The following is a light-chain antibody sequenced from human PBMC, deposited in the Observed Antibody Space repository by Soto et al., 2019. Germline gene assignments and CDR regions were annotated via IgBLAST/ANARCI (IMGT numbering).Light chain of an antibody. CDR1: SSDVGGYNY. J-gene: IGLJ3*02. V-gene: IGLV2-11*01. CDR2: DVS. Sequence: QSALTQPRSVSGSPGQSVTISCTGTSSDVGGYNYVSWYQQHPGKAPKLMIYDVSTRPSGVPDRFSGSKSGNTASLTISGLQAEDEADYYCCSYARGSRAFGGGTKVTVL. CDR3: CSYARGSRA.